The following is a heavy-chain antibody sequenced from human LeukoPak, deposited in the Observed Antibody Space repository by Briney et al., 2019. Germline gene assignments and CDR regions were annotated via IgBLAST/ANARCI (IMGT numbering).Heavy chain of an antibody. CDR3: ARSAIAASVIAIFWFDP. J-gene: IGHJ5*02. Sequence: GESLKISCKGSGYSFTSYWIGWVRQMPGKGLEWMGIIYPGDSDTRYSPSFQGQVTISADKSISTAYLQWSSLKASDIAMYYCARSAIAASVIAIFWFDPWGQGTLVTVSS. CDR1: GYSFTSYW. D-gene: IGHD2-21*01. V-gene: IGHV5-51*01. CDR2: IYPGDSDT.